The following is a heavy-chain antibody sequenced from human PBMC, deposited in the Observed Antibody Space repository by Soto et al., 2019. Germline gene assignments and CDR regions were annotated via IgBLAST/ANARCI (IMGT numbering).Heavy chain of an antibody. Sequence: QVQLVQSAAEVKKPGSSVKVSCKASGGTLSNYAFTWVRQAPGQGLEWMGGIIPIFNTANYAQKFQGRVTITADESTSTAYMEVNSQRSEDTAVYYCARVRPTDYVGNYNNGMDVWGQGTTVTVSS. CDR1: GGTLSNYA. J-gene: IGHJ6*02. CDR3: ARVRPTDYVGNYNNGMDV. V-gene: IGHV1-69*01. CDR2: IIPIFNTA. D-gene: IGHD4-17*01.